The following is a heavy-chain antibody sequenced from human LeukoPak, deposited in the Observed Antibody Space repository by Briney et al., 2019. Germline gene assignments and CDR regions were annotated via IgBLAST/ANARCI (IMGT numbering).Heavy chain of an antibody. V-gene: IGHV4-31*03. CDR3: ARDLDYYDSSGYYPRRYWYYGMDV. CDR1: GGSISSGGYY. CDR2: IYYSGST. Sequence: PSETPSLTCTVSGGSISSGGYYWSWIRQHPGTGLEWIGYIYYSGSTYYNPSLKSRVTISVDTSKNQFSLKLSSVTAADTAVYYCARDLDYYDSSGYYPRRYWYYGMDVWGQGTTVTVSS. D-gene: IGHD3-22*01. J-gene: IGHJ6*02.